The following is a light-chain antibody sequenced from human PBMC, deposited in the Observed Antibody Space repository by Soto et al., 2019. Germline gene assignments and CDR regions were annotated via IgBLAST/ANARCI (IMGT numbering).Light chain of an antibody. V-gene: IGLV2-14*01. J-gene: IGLJ2*01. CDR1: SSDVGYYNY. Sequence: QSALTQPASVSGSPGQSITISCTGSSSDVGYYNYVSWYQQRPGKAPKLMIYEVSNRLSGVSHRFSGSKSGNTASLTISGLLAEDEADYYCSSYTSSSTSVFGGGTKVTVL. CDR2: EVS. CDR3: SSYTSSSTSV.